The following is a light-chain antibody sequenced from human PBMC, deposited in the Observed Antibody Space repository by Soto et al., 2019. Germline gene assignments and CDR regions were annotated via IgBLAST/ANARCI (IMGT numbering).Light chain of an antibody. CDR3: QQYDNWPPYT. CDR2: GAS. J-gene: IGKJ2*01. V-gene: IGKV3-15*01. Sequence: EVGMTQSPATLSVSPGERVTLSCRASQSVSNKVTWYQQKPGQAPRLLIYGASTRATGIPARISGSGSGTEFTLTISSLQSEDFAVYYCQQYDNWPPYTFGQGTKLEIK. CDR1: QSVSNK.